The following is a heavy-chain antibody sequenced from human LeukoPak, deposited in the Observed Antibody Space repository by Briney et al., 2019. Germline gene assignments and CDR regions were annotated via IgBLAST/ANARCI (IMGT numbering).Heavy chain of an antibody. J-gene: IGHJ4*02. V-gene: IGHV3-21*01. CDR3: ARDGLGRWLQMPAYFDY. CDR2: ISSSSSYI. Sequence: PGGSLRLSCAASGFTFSSYSMNWVRQAPGKGLEWVSSISSSSSYIYYADSVKGRFTISRDNAKNSLYLQMNSLRAEDTAVYYCARDGLGRWLQMPAYFDYWGQGTLVTVSS. D-gene: IGHD5-24*01. CDR1: GFTFSSYS.